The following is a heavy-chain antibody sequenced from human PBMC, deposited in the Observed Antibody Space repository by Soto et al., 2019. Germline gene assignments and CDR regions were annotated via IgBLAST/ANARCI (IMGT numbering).Heavy chain of an antibody. D-gene: IGHD3-10*01. V-gene: IGHV4-34*01. CDR1: GGSFSGYY. J-gene: IGHJ5*02. CDR2: INHSGST. CDR3: ARVGKTRYGSGSYYNAARVNWFDP. Sequence: SETLSLTCAVYGGSFSGYYWSWIRQPPGKGLEWIGEINHSGSTNYNPSLKSRVTISVDTSKNQFSLKLSSVTAADTAVYYCARVGKTRYGSGSYYNAARVNWFDPSGQGLMVPVSS.